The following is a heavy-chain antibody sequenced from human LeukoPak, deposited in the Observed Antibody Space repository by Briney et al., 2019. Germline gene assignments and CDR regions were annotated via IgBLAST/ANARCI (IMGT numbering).Heavy chain of an antibody. V-gene: IGHV4-4*02. J-gene: IGHJ3*02. CDR3: ARGLGYGSGSYYLGFDM. CDR2: IYYSGST. CDR1: GGSISSSTW. Sequence: SGTLSLTCVVSGGSISSSTWWTWVRQPPGKGLEWIGSIYYSGSTYYNPSLKSRVTISVDTSKNQFSLKLSSVSAADTAVYYCARGLGYGSGSYYLGFDMWGQGTMVTVSS. D-gene: IGHD3-10*01.